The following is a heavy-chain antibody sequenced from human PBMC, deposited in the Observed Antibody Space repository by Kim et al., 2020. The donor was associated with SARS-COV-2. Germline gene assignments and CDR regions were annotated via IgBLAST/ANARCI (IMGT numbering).Heavy chain of an antibody. J-gene: IGHJ4*02. CDR1: GGSISSGGYY. V-gene: IGHV4-31*03. CDR3: ARGERGLRYFDRQTY. CDR2: IYYSGST. Sequence: SETLSLTCTVSGGSISSGGYYWSWIRQHPGKGLEWIGYIYYSGSTYYNPSLKSRVTISVDTSKNQFSLKLSSVTAADTAVYYCARGERGLRYFDRQTYWGQGTLVTVSS. D-gene: IGHD3-9*01.